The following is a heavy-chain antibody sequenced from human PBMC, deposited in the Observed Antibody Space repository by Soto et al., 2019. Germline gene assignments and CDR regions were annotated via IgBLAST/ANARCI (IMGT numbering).Heavy chain of an antibody. CDR2: IHHGGIT. CDR3: ARLAAVGTGLFDP. Sequence: SETLSLTCAVSGSSITSDGYSWSWIRQPPGEGPEWIGYIHHGGITYYNPSLKSRVTISLDRSKNEFSLKLTSVAAADTAVYYCARLAAVGTGLFDPWGQGSLVTVSS. CDR1: GSSITSDGYS. J-gene: IGHJ5*02. V-gene: IGHV4-30-2*01. D-gene: IGHD6-13*01.